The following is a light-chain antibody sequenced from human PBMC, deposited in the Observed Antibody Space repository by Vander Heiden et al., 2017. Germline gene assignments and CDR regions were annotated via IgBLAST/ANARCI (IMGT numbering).Light chain of an antibody. J-gene: IGLJ3*02. V-gene: IGLV1-40*01. Sequence: QSVLTQPSSVSGAPGQRVTISCTGSSSNIGAGYDVHWYQQLPGTAPKLLIYGSSNRPSGVPDRFSGSKSGTSASLAITGLQAEDEADYYCQSYDSSLSGSVFGGGTKLTVL. CDR1: SSNIGAGYD. CDR2: GSS. CDR3: QSYDSSLSGSV.